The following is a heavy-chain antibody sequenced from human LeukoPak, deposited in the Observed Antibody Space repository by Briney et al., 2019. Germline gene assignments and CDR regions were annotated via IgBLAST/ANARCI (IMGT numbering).Heavy chain of an antibody. D-gene: IGHD1-26*01. Sequence: GGSLRLSCAASGFSLSNYWISWVRQAPGKGLEWVANIKLDGSGKYYVNSVKGRFTISRDNAKNSLNLQMNSLGAEDTAVYYCARETRGSYVPGLDSWGQGTLVTVSS. CDR2: IKLDGSGK. V-gene: IGHV3-7*01. CDR1: GFSLSNYW. CDR3: ARETRGSYVPGLDS. J-gene: IGHJ4*02.